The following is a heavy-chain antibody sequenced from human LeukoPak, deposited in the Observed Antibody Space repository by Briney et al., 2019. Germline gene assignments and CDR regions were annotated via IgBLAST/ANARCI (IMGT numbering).Heavy chain of an antibody. Sequence: GASVKVSCKASGYTFTSYGISWVRQAPGQGLEWMGWISAYNGNTNYAQKLQGRVTMTTDTSTSTAYMELRSLRSDDTAVYYCARVSADDYYYYYYYMGVWGKGTTVTVSS. V-gene: IGHV1-18*01. D-gene: IGHD1-1*01. CDR1: GYTFTSYG. CDR3: ARVSADDYYYYYYYMGV. J-gene: IGHJ6*03. CDR2: ISAYNGNT.